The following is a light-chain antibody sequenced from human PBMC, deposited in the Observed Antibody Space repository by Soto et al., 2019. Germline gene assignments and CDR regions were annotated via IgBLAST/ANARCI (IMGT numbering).Light chain of an antibody. CDR2: GAS. CDR1: QSVSSSY. Sequence: EIVLTQSPGTLSLSPGERATPSRRASQSVSSSYLAWYQQKPGQAPRLLIYGASSRATGIPDRFSGSGSGTDFTLTISRLEPEDFAVYYCQQYGSSRETFGQGTKVEIK. V-gene: IGKV3-20*01. CDR3: QQYGSSRET. J-gene: IGKJ1*01.